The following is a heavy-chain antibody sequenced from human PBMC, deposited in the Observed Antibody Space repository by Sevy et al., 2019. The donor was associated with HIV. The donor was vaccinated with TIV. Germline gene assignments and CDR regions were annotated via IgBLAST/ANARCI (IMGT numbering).Heavy chain of an antibody. CDR3: ARDYGGGRYVFSRNYYYGMDV. CDR2: IYSGGST. J-gene: IGHJ6*02. D-gene: IGHD3-3*01. Sequence: GGSLRLSCAASGFTVSSNYMSWVRQAPGKGLEWVSVIYSGGSTYYADSVKGRFTISRDNSKNTLYLQMNSRRAEDTAVYYWARDYGGGRYVFSRNYYYGMDVWGQGTTVTVSS. V-gene: IGHV3-53*01. CDR1: GFTVSSNY.